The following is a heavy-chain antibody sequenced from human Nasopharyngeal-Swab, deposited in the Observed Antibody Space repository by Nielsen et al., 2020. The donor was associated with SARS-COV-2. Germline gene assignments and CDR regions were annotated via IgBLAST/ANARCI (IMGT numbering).Heavy chain of an antibody. CDR2: ISSSSSTS. D-gene: IGHD1-26*01. V-gene: IGHV3-48*02. J-gene: IGHJ4*02. Sequence: GESLKISCAASEFTMSRNGMHWVRQAPGKGLEWVAYISSSSSTSYYADSVKGRFTISRDNPKNSLYLQMNSLRDEDTALYYCARDVAIVGATLENWGRGTLVTVSS. CDR3: ARDVAIVGATLEN. CDR1: EFTMSRNG.